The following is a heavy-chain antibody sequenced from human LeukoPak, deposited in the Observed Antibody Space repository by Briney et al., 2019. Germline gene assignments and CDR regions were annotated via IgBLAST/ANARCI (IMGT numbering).Heavy chain of an antibody. CDR3: ARRPGYCSGGSCYSEDWFDP. CDR2: IYPGDSDT. V-gene: IGHV5-51*01. Sequence: GESLKISCKGSGYSFTSYWIGWVRQMPGKGLEWMGIIYPGDSDTRYSPSFQGQVTISADKSISTVYLQWSSLKASDTAMYYCARRPGYCSGGSCYSEDWFDPWGQGTLVTVSS. J-gene: IGHJ5*02. CDR1: GYSFTSYW. D-gene: IGHD2-15*01.